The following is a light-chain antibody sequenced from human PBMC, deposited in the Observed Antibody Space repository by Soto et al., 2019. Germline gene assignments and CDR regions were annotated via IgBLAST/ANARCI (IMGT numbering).Light chain of an antibody. CDR1: SSDIGGYNH. J-gene: IGLJ2*01. V-gene: IGLV2-14*01. CDR3: SSYATGTTPVV. Sequence: QSVLTQPASVSGSPGQSITISCTGTSSDIGGYNHVSWYRQHAGTAPKLMIYEVTYRPSGVSYRFSGSKSGNTASLTISGLQTEDEADYYCSSYATGTTPVVFGGGTKVTVL. CDR2: EVT.